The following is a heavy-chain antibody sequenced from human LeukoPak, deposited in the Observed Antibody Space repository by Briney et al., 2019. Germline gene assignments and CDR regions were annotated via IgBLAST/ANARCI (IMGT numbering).Heavy chain of an antibody. Sequence: GGSLRLSCAASGFTFNNYAMSWVRQAPGKGLEWVSVVRGSGGSTYYADSVKGRFTISRDNSKNTLYLQMNSLRAEDTAIYYCAKERRFGRDTYNHFDYWAREPWSPSPQ. D-gene: IGHD5-24*01. CDR1: GFTFNNYA. J-gene: IGHJ4*02. V-gene: IGHV3-23*01. CDR2: VRGSGGST. CDR3: AKERRFGRDTYNHFDY.